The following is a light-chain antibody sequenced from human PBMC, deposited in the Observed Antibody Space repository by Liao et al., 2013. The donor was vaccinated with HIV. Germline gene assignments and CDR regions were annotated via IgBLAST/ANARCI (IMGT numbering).Light chain of an antibody. V-gene: IGLV3-1*01. J-gene: IGLJ2*01. CDR2: QDW. CDR1: ALPKQY. CDR3: QAWDSSAVT. Sequence: SYELTQPPSLSLSPGQTARITCSGDALPKQYAYWYQQRPGQSPILVLYQDWKRPSGIPERFSGSNSGNTATLTISGTQAMDEADYYCQAWDSSAVTFGGGTKLTVL.